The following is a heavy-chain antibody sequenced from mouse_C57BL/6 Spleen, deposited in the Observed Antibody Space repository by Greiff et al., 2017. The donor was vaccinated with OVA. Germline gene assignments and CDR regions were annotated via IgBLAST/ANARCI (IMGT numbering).Heavy chain of an antibody. V-gene: IGHV1-82*01. Sequence: QVQLQQSGPELVKPGASVKISCKASGYAFSSSWMNWVKQRPGKGLEWIGRIYPGDGDTNYNGKFKGKATLTADKSSSTAYMQLRSLTSEDSAVYFCARSSTTVVATTSFDYWGKGTTLTVSS. CDR3: ARSSTTVVATTSFDY. J-gene: IGHJ2*01. CDR2: IYPGDGDT. D-gene: IGHD1-1*01. CDR1: GYAFSSSW.